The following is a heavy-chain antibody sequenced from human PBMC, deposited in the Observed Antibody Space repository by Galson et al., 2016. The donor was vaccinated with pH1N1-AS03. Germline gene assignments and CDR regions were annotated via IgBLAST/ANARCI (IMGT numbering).Heavy chain of an antibody. CDR2: ISAYSGDT. V-gene: IGHV1-18*04. J-gene: IGHJ4*02. D-gene: IGHD4-17*01. Sequence: SVKVSCKASGYSFTNYGINWVRQAPGQGLEWMGWISAYSGDTNFAQKFQGRVTLTTDTSTSTAYMELRSLTSDDTAIYYCARAHDYVDFPLLMWGQGTLVSVSS. CDR3: ARAHDYVDFPLLM. CDR1: GYSFTNYG.